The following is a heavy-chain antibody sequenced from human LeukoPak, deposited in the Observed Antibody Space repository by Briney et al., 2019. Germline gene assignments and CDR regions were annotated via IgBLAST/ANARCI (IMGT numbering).Heavy chain of an antibody. CDR1: GFTLNNYA. CDR3: AKDKWELLRATFDY. CDR2: ISGSGLST. V-gene: IGHV3-23*01. Sequence: GGSLRLSCAASGFTLNNYAMTWVRQAPGKGLERVSAISGSGLSTYYADSVKGRFTISRDNSRNTLYLQMNSLRAEDAAVYYCAKDKWELLRATFDYWGQGTLVTVSS. D-gene: IGHD1-26*01. J-gene: IGHJ4*02.